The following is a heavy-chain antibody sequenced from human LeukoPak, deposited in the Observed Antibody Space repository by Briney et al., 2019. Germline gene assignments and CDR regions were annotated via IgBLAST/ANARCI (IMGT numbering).Heavy chain of an antibody. J-gene: IGHJ6*02. V-gene: IGHV3-33*05. Sequence: GGSLRLSCAASGFTFSSYDMHWVRQAPGKGLEWVALMSYDGNNKYYADSVKGRFTISRDNSKNTLYLQMNSLRAEDTAVYYCARESDGMDVWGQGTTVTVSS. CDR2: MSYDGNNK. CDR1: GFTFSSYD. CDR3: ARESDGMDV.